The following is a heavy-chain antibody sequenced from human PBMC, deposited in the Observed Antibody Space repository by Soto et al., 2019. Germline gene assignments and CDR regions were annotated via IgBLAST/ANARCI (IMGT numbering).Heavy chain of an antibody. CDR1: GGSISSYY. D-gene: IGHD6-6*01. V-gene: IGHV4-4*07. CDR2: IYTSGST. Sequence: QVQLQESGPGLVKPSETLSLTCTVSGGSISSYYWSWIRQPAGKGLEWIGRIYTSGSTNYNPSLKSRVTMSVDTSNNQFSLKLSSVTAADTAVYYCARGGISSSWGTYYYYGMDVCGQGTTVTVSS. CDR3: ARGGISSSWGTYYYYGMDV. J-gene: IGHJ6*02.